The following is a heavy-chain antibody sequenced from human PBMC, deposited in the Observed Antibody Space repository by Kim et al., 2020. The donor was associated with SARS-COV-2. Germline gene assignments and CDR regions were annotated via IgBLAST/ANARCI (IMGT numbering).Heavy chain of an antibody. CDR1: GFTFSSYS. J-gene: IGHJ4*02. D-gene: IGHD6-6*01. CDR2: ISGCGSYI. V-gene: IGHV3-21*01. Sequence: GGSLRLSCAASGFTFSSYSMNWVRQAPGKGLEWVSSISGCGSYIYYADSVKGRFTISRDNAKNSLYLQMNSLRAEDTAVYYCARGIAARVYPAYFDYWGQGTLVTVSS. CDR3: ARGIAARVYPAYFDY.